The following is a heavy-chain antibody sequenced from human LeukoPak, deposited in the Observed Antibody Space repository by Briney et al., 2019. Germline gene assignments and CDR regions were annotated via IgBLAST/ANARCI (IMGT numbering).Heavy chain of an antibody. D-gene: IGHD2-15*01. CDR1: GFTFNSYA. CDR2: IWYDGSNK. J-gene: IGHJ6*03. V-gene: IGHV3-33*07. Sequence: PGGSLRLSCIPPGFTFNSYAMFWVRQAPGKGLEWVSLIWYDGSNKYYADSVKGRFTISRDNSKNPLYLQMNSLRAEDTAVYYCARARGWQPNYYYYYMDVWGTGTTVTVSS. CDR3: ARARGWQPNYYYYYMDV.